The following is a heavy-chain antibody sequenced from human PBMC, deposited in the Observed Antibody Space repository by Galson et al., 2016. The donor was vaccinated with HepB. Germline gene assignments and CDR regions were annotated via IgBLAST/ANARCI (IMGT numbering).Heavy chain of an antibody. CDR2: ISSDGSAT. J-gene: IGHJ3*01. Sequence: SLRLSCAASGFSLSSYWMHWVRQAPGKGLVWVSRISSDGSATNYADSVKGRFTISRDNAKNTLYMDMNSLRAEDKAGYYCARVPGYNWYGSCDAFDLWGQGTMVTVSS. D-gene: IGHD1-1*01. V-gene: IGHV3-74*01. CDR3: ARVPGYNWYGSCDAFDL. CDR1: GFSLSSYW.